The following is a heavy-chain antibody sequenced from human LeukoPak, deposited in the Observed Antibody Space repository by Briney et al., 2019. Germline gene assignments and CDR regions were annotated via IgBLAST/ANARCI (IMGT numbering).Heavy chain of an antibody. Sequence: GGSLRLSCAASGFTFTSYAMSWVRQAPGKGLGWVSAISGSGGSTYYADSVKGRFTISRDNSKSTLFLQMNSLRAEDTAVYYCAKDPRVGSRVATPCHWGQGTLVTVSS. CDR2: ISGSGGST. D-gene: IGHD5-24*01. V-gene: IGHV3-23*01. J-gene: IGHJ4*02. CDR3: AKDPRVGSRVATPCH. CDR1: GFTFTSYA.